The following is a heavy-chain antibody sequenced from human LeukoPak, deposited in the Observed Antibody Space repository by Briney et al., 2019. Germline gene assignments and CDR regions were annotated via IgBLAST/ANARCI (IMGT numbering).Heavy chain of an antibody. CDR1: GGSISSSSYY. CDR2: IYYSGST. CDR3: AREVQQLVSYFDY. Sequence: SETLSLTCTVSGGSISSSSYYWGWIRQPPGKGLEWIGSIYYSGSTYYNPSLKSRVTISVDTSKNQFSLKLSSVTAADTAVYYCAREVQQLVSYFDYWGQGTLVTVSS. J-gene: IGHJ4*02. V-gene: IGHV4-39*07. D-gene: IGHD6-13*01.